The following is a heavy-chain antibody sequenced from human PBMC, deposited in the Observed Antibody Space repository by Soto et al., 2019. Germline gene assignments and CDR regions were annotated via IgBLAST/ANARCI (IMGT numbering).Heavy chain of an antibody. J-gene: IGHJ4*02. CDR1: GFTFSSYA. D-gene: IGHD3-3*01. CDR3: AKRSNDFWSSSDY. Sequence: LRLSCAASGFTFSSYAMSWVRQAPGKGLEWVSAISGSGGSTYYADSVKGRFTISRDNSKNTLYVQMNSLRAEDTAVYYCAKRSNDFWSSSDYWGQGTLVTVSS. CDR2: ISGSGGST. V-gene: IGHV3-23*01.